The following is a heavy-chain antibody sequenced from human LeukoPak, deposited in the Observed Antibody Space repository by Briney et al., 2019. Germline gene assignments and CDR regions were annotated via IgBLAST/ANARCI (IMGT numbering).Heavy chain of an antibody. V-gene: IGHV1-8*01. CDR1: GYTFTSYD. J-gene: IGHJ6*04. CDR2: INPNSGNT. CDR3: ATNSSTWLSDMDV. D-gene: IGHD6-13*01. Sequence: ASVKVSCKASGYTFTSYDINWVRQATGQGLEWMGWINPNSGNTGYAQKFQGRVTMTRNTSISTAYMELSSPRSEDTAVYYCATNSSTWLSDMDVWGKGTTVTVSS.